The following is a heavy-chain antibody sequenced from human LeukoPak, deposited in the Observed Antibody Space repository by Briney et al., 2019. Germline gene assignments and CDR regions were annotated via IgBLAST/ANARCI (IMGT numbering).Heavy chain of an antibody. D-gene: IGHD3-22*01. V-gene: IGHV1-2*02. Sequence: GASVKVSCKASGCTFTSYYMHWVRQAPGQGLEWMGWINPNSGGTNYAQKFQGRVTMTRDTSTSTVYMELSSLRSEDTAVYYCARDLSVREYYDSSGYHPDYWGQGTLVTVSS. CDR2: INPNSGGT. J-gene: IGHJ4*02. CDR1: GCTFTSYY. CDR3: ARDLSVREYYDSSGYHPDY.